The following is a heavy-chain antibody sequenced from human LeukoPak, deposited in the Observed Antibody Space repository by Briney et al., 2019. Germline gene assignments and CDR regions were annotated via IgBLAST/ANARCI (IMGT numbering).Heavy chain of an antibody. Sequence: GGSLRLSCAASGFTFDDYAMHWVRQAPGKGLEWVSLISWDGGSTYYADSVKGRFTISRDNSKNSLYLQMNSLRAEDTALYYCAKGGYYYGSGNYLYYFDYWGQGTLVTVSS. V-gene: IGHV3-43D*04. J-gene: IGHJ4*02. D-gene: IGHD3-10*01. CDR3: AKGGYYYGSGNYLYYFDY. CDR1: GFTFDDYA. CDR2: ISWDGGST.